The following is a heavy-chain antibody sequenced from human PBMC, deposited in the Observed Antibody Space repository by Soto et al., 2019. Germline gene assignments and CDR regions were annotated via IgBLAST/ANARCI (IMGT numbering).Heavy chain of an antibody. CDR2: ISGSGGST. CDR3: AREAGTWHLPLNWFDP. D-gene: IGHD6-19*01. CDR1: GLTFSSYA. J-gene: IGHJ5*02. V-gene: IGHV3-23*01. Sequence: GGSLRLSCAASGLTFSSYAMSWVRQAPGKGLEWVSAISGSGGSTYYADSVKGRFTISRDNSKNTLYLQMNSLRDEDTAVYYCAREAGTWHLPLNWFDPWGQGTLVTVSS.